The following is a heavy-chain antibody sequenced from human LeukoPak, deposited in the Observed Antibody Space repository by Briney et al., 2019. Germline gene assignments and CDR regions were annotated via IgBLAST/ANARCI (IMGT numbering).Heavy chain of an antibody. D-gene: IGHD1-26*01. Sequence: GGSLRLPCAASGFTFSSYAMHWVRQAPGKGLEWVAVISYDGSNKYYADSVKGRFTISRDNSKNTLYLQMNSLRAEDTAVYYCARDRRGGGSYPFFDYWGQGTLVTVSS. CDR3: ARDRRGGGSYPFFDY. CDR1: GFTFSSYA. V-gene: IGHV3-30-3*01. J-gene: IGHJ4*02. CDR2: ISYDGSNK.